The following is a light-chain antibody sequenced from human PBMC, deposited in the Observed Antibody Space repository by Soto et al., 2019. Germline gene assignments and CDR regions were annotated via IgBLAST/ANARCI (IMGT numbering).Light chain of an antibody. CDR3: QQTYSRPYT. CDR2: VAS. CDR1: QTVNTY. V-gene: IGKV1-39*01. J-gene: IGKJ2*01. Sequence: VGDRVTISCRASQTVNTYLNWYQQKPGQAPRLLIFVASSLQSGVPSRFSGSGSGTDFTLTINSLQREDFATYFCQQTYSRPYTFGQGTKVDIK.